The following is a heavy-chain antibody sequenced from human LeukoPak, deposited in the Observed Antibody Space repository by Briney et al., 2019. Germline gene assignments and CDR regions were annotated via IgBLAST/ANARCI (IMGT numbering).Heavy chain of an antibody. Sequence: GTSLRLSCAASGFTLNSYPMHWVRQAPGKGLEWLAVISYDGYTTLHADSVKGRFTISRDDSRDTLNLQMNSLRSEDTAVYYWARDPRRGSPDSFDYSGEGTLVTVST. J-gene: IGHJ4*02. CDR3: ARDPRRGSPDSFDY. CDR2: ISYDGYTT. D-gene: IGHD3-16*01. CDR1: GFTLNSYP. V-gene: IGHV3-30*04.